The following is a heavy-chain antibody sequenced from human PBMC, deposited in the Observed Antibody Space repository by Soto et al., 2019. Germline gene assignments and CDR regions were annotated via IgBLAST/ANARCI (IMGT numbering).Heavy chain of an antibody. D-gene: IGHD3-10*01. CDR1: GGSINRSSYY. CDR2: IYYSGNT. CDR3: ATQQGYYGSGTYCFDY. V-gene: IGHV4-39*01. Sequence: SETLSLTCTVSGGSINRSSYYWGWLRQSPGKGLEWIASIYYSGNTYFNPSLKSRVTISVDTSKNQFSLKLSSVTAADAAVYYCATQQGYYGSGTYCFDYWGQGTLVTVSS. J-gene: IGHJ4*02.